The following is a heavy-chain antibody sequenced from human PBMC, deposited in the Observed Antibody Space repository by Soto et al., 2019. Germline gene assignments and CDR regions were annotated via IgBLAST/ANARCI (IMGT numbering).Heavy chain of an antibody. D-gene: IGHD1-26*01. CDR2: IWNDGSKK. CDR3: VRDPNSGSYHDY. V-gene: IGHV3-33*01. J-gene: IGHJ4*02. CDR1: GFISSNHG. Sequence: QVQLVESGGGVVQPGKSLILSCAVSGFISSNHGMHWVRQAPGKGLEWVAVIWNDGSKKYYADSVRGRFTISRDNSQNTLFMQMNSLRAEDTAVYYCVRDPNSGSYHDYWGQGTLVIVSS.